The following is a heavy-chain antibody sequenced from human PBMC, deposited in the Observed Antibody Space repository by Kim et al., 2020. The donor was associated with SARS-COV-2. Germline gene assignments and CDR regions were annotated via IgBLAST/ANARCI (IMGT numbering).Heavy chain of an antibody. D-gene: IGHD3-16*02. CDR2: INTDTGDP. CDR3: TRVIWGTYRYTDY. J-gene: IGHJ4*02. Sequence: ASVKVSCKASGHTFTMNAISWVRQAPGQGLEWMGWINTDTGDPTYAQAFTRRFVFSVDTSVTTAYLQISSLEPEDTALYYCTRVIWGTYRYTDYWGQGTL. V-gene: IGHV7-4-1*02. CDR1: GHTFTMNA.